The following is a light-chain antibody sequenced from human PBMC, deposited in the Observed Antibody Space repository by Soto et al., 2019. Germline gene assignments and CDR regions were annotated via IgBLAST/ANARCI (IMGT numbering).Light chain of an antibody. CDR1: SSNIGTNT. Sequence: QSVLTQPPSASGTPGQRVTISCSGSSSNIGTNTVNWYQQFPRSTPKLLMYSSNQPPSGVPDRFSGSKSGTSASLAISGLQSEDEADYYCAAWDGSLNVVLFGGGTKLTVL. V-gene: IGLV1-44*01. J-gene: IGLJ3*02. CDR2: SSN. CDR3: AAWDGSLNVVL.